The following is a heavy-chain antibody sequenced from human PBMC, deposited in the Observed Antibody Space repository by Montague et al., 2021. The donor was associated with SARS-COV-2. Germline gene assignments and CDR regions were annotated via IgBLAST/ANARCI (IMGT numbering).Heavy chain of an antibody. Sequence: TLSLTCTVSGGSISSGSYYWSWIRQPAGKGLEWIGRIYTSGSTNYYPSLKSRVTISVDTSKNQFSLKLSSVTAADTAVYYCASGGTYSFWFFDVWGQGTMVAVSS. CDR1: GGSISSGSYY. D-gene: IGHD3-16*01. J-gene: IGHJ3*01. V-gene: IGHV4-61*02. CDR3: ASGGTYSFWFFDV. CDR2: IYTSGST.